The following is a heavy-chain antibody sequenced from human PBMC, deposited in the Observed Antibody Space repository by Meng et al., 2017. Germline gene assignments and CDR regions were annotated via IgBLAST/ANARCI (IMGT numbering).Heavy chain of an antibody. J-gene: IGHJ6*02. V-gene: IGHV1-2*06. Sequence: SVKVSCKASGYTFTGYYMHWVRQAPGQGLEWMGRINPNSGGTNYAQKFQGRVTMTRDTSISTAYMELSRLRADDTAVYYCAREGHSSGWPGVDVWGQGTTVTVSS. CDR2: INPNSGGT. D-gene: IGHD6-19*01. CDR3: AREGHSSGWPGVDV. CDR1: GYTFTGYY.